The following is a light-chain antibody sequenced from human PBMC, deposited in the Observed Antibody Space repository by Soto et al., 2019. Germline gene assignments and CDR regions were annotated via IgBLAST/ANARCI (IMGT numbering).Light chain of an antibody. Sequence: EIVLTQSPGTLSLSPGERAPLSCRASQSVSSNLAWYQQKPGQAPRLLIYGASTRASGIPARFSGSGSGTEFTLTISSLQSEDFAVYYCQQSNNWPRTFGQGTKVDIK. CDR3: QQSNNWPRT. V-gene: IGKV3D-15*01. CDR2: GAS. CDR1: QSVSSN. J-gene: IGKJ1*01.